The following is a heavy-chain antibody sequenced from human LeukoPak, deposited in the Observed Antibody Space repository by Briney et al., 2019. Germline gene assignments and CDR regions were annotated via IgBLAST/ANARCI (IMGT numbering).Heavy chain of an antibody. CDR3: ARDNNMVRGVIRDFDY. V-gene: IGHV3-48*02. Sequence: GESLRLSCAASGFTFSSYSMNWVRQAPGKGLEWVSYISGSSSTIYYADPVKGRFTISRDNANNSLYLQMNSLRDEDTAVYYCARDNNMVRGVIRDFDYWGQGTLVTVSS. D-gene: IGHD3-10*01. CDR1: GFTFSSYS. J-gene: IGHJ4*02. CDR2: ISGSSSTI.